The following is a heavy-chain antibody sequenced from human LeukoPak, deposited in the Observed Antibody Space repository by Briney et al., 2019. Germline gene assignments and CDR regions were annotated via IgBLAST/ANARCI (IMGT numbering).Heavy chain of an antibody. V-gene: IGHV5-51*01. Sequence: GESLKISCKGSGYSFSSYWIAWVRQMPGKGLEWMGIIYPGDSDTRYSPSFQGQVTISADRSISTAYLQWSSLKASGTAMYYCARQRGGNSFDYWGQGTLVTVSS. J-gene: IGHJ4*02. D-gene: IGHD2-15*01. CDR2: IYPGDSDT. CDR3: ARQRGGNSFDY. CDR1: GYSFSSYW.